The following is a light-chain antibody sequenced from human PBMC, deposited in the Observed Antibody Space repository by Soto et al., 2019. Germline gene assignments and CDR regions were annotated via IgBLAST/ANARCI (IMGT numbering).Light chain of an antibody. V-gene: IGKV3-15*01. Sequence: EIVMTQPPATLSVSPGERATLSCRASETVTSNLAWYQQKPGQAPRLLIYGASTRATGIPARFSGSGSGTEFTLTISSLQSEDFAVYYCQQYDNRPPVTFGPGTKVDIK. CDR1: ETVTSN. CDR3: QQYDNRPPVT. CDR2: GAS. J-gene: IGKJ3*01.